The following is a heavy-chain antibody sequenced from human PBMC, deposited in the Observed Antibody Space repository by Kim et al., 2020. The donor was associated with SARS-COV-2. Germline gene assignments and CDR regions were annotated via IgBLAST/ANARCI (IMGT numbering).Heavy chain of an antibody. Sequence: GESLKISCKGSGYSFTSYWIGWVRQMPGKGLEWMGIIYPGDSDTRYSPSFQGQVTISADKSISTAYLQWSSLKASDTAMYYCARLGCSSTSCYFDGDGYGMDVWGQGTTVTVSS. CDR3: ARLGCSSTSCYFDGDGYGMDV. V-gene: IGHV5-51*01. CDR2: IYPGDSDT. CDR1: GYSFTSYW. J-gene: IGHJ6*02. D-gene: IGHD2-2*01.